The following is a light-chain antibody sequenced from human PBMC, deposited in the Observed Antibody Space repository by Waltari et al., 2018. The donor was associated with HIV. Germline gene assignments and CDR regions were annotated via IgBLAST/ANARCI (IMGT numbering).Light chain of an antibody. Sequence: EIVLTQSPGTLSLSPGERATLSCRASQSVSSYLAWYQQKPGQAPRLLIYDASNRATGIPARFSGSGSGTDFTLTISSLEPEDFAVYHCQHRSNWPLTFGPGTKVDIK. CDR2: DAS. J-gene: IGKJ3*01. CDR3: QHRSNWPLT. CDR1: QSVSSY. V-gene: IGKV3-11*01.